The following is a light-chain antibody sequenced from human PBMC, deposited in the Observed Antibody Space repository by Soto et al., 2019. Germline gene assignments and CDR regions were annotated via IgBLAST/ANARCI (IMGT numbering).Light chain of an antibody. CDR3: SSYSSSSTPYVL. CDR1: SSDVIVYNY. V-gene: IGLV2-14*01. Sequence: QSALTQPASVSGSPGQSITISCTGTSSDVIVYNYVSWYQQYPGNAPKLMIYEVTHRPSGVSNRFSGSRSGNTASLTISGLQAEDEADYYCSSYSSSSTPYVLFGGGTK. CDR2: EVT. J-gene: IGLJ3*02.